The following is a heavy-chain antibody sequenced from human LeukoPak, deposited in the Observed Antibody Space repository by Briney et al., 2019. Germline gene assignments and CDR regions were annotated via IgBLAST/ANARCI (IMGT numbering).Heavy chain of an antibody. V-gene: IGHV4-59*01. Sequence: SETLSLTCTVSGGSIRSYYWSWIRQPPGKGLEWIGYIYYSGSTNYNPSLRSRVTISVDTSKNQFSLKLSSVTAADTAVYYCARFRAGVGEPYGDYWGQGTLVTVSS. CDR3: ARFRAGVGEPYGDY. J-gene: IGHJ4*02. CDR1: GGSIRSYY. D-gene: IGHD3-10*01. CDR2: IYYSGST.